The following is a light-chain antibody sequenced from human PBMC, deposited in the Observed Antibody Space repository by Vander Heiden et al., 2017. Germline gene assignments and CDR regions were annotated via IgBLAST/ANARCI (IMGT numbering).Light chain of an antibody. V-gene: IGKV1D-16*01. CDR1: QGISRW. J-gene: IGKJ2*01. Sequence: DIQMTQSPSSLSASVGDRVTITCRASQGISRWLAWHQQKPEKAPKPLIYVASTLHGGVPSRFTGSGSGTNFTLTINNLQTEDFAVYYCQQYNSYPRTFGQGTKLEIK. CDR3: QQYNSYPRT. CDR2: VAS.